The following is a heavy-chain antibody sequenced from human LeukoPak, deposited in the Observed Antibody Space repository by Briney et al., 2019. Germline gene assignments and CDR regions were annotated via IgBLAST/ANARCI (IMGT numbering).Heavy chain of an antibody. Sequence: SETLSLTCTVSGDSINNNNYYWGWIRQPPGKGLEWIGNIYYNGRTYYSPSLKSRGTISVDTSNNQFSLKLSSVTAADTAVYSCARGPGIAAARGVRTEFDPWGQGTLVTVSS. CDR1: GDSINNNNYY. D-gene: IGHD6-13*01. CDR2: IYYNGRT. CDR3: ARGPGIAAARGVRTEFDP. V-gene: IGHV4-39*02. J-gene: IGHJ5*02.